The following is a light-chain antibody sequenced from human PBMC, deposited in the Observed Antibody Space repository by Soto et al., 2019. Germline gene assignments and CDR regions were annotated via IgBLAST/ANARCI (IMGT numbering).Light chain of an antibody. CDR3: QQSYITPPYT. Sequence: DVRLTQSPSSLSASVGDRVTITCRASQSVDTSSFFWYQQKPGKAPKLLIRGAFNLHTGVPSRFSASGSGTDFTLTISSLQPEDFATYYCQQSYITPPYTFGQGTKVDIK. CDR1: QSVDTSS. CDR2: GAF. J-gene: IGKJ2*01. V-gene: IGKV1-39*01.